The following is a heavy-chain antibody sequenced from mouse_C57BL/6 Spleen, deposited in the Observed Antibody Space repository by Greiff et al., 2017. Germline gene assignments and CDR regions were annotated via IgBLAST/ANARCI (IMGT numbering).Heavy chain of an antibody. Sequence: VQLQQPGAELVKPGASVKVSCKASGYTFTSYWMHWVKQRPGQGLEWIGRIHPSDSDPNYNPKFKGKATLTVDKSSSTAYMQLSSLTSENSAVYYCASSGGYFDYWGQGTTLTVSS. J-gene: IGHJ2*01. CDR2: IHPSDSDP. D-gene: IGHD3-1*01. V-gene: IGHV1-74*01. CDR1: GYTFTSYW. CDR3: ASSGGYFDY.